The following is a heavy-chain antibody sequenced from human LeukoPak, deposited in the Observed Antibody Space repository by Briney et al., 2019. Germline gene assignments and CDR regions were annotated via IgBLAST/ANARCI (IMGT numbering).Heavy chain of an antibody. CDR2: YDPEEGET. CDR3: AVLWERLGDFFFDF. CDR1: GHTLSELS. J-gene: IGHJ4*02. V-gene: IGHV1-24*01. D-gene: IGHD1-26*01. Sequence: ASVKVSCKVSGHTLSELSMHWVRQAPGKGPEWMGGYDPEEGETIFPQKFQGRVTMAEDTSTDTAYLEMSNLRSEDTAVYFCAVLWERLGDFFFDFWGQGTQVTVSS.